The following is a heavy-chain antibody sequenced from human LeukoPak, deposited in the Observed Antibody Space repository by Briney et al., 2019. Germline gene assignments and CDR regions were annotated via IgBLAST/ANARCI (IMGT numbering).Heavy chain of an antibody. CDR1: GFTFANYA. Sequence: GGSLRLSCAASGFTFANYAMNWVRQAPGKRPEWVSGITGDGGNTYFAASVKGRFTISRDNSKNTLYLQMNSLRAEDTAVYYCAKGRRFGVDAFDIWGQGTMVTVSS. V-gene: IGHV3-23*01. J-gene: IGHJ3*02. D-gene: IGHD3-10*01. CDR3: AKGRRFGVDAFDI. CDR2: ITGDGGNT.